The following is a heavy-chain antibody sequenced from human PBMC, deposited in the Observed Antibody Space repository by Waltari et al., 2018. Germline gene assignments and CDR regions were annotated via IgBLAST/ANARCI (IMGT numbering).Heavy chain of an antibody. CDR1: GFTFSSYW. CDR3: ARVARYFDWLSNFDY. V-gene: IGHV3-7*01. J-gene: IGHJ4*02. D-gene: IGHD3-9*01. CDR2: IKQDGSEK. Sequence: EVQLVESGGGLVQPGGSLRLSCAASGFTFSSYWMSWVRQAPGKGLEWVANIKQDGSEKYYVDSVKGRFTISRDNAKNSPYLQMNSLRAEDTAVYYCARVARYFDWLSNFDYWGQGTLVTVSS.